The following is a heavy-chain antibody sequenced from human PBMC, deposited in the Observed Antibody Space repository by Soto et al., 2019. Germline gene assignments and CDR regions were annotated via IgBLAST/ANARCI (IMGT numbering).Heavy chain of an antibody. J-gene: IGHJ5*02. CDR1: GDSISSYY. V-gene: IGHV4-59*01. CDR2: INYSGTT. D-gene: IGHD1-26*01. Sequence: SETLSLTCTVSGDSISSYYWSWIRQPPGKGLEWIGYINYSGTTNHNPSLKSRATISVDTSKNQFSLKLTSVTTADTAVYYCARGYSATYGRLDPWGQGTLVTVSS. CDR3: ARGYSATYGRLDP.